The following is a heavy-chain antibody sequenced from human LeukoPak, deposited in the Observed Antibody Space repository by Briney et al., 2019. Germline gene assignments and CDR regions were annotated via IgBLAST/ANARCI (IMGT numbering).Heavy chain of an antibody. Sequence: SETLSLTCTVSDGSISNYYWSWIRQPPEKGLEWIVYIYTSGSSNYNPSLKSRVTILVDTSKNQFSLKLSSVTASDTAVYYCARHLTGSSVCIEYWGRKTLVTVSS. D-gene: IGHD2-8*02. CDR2: IYTSGSS. CDR1: DGSISNYY. CDR3: ARHLTGSSVCIEY. J-gene: IGHJ4*02. V-gene: IGHV4-4*09.